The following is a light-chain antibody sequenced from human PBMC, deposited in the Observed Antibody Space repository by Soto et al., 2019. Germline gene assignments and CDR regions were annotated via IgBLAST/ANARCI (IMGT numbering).Light chain of an antibody. CDR3: QQYYSFPRT. CDR2: AAS. CDR1: QAISTN. V-gene: IGKV1D-8*01. J-gene: IGKJ1*01. Sequence: VIWMTQSPSLLSASTGDRVTISCRMSQAISTNLAWYQQKPGKAPELLIYAASTLQSGVPSRFSGSGSGTDFTLTISCLQSEDFATYYCQQYYSFPRTFGQGTKVEIK.